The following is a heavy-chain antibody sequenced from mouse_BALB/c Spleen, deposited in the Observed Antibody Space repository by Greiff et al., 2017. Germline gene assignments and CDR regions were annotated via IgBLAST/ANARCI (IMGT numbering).Heavy chain of an antibody. CDR2: ISSGSSTI. D-gene: IGHD2-1*01. J-gene: IGHJ3*01. V-gene: IGHV5-17*02. CDR1: GFTFSSFG. Sequence: EVKLVESGGGLVQPGGSRKLSCAASGFTFSSFGMHWVRQAPEKGLEWVAYISSGSSTIYYADTVKGRFTISSDNPKNTLFLQMTSLRSEDTAMYYCARRRFDGNYFAYWGQGTLVTVSA. CDR3: ARRRFDGNYFAY.